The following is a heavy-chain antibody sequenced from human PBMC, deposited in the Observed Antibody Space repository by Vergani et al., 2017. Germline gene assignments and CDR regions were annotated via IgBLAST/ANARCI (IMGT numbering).Heavy chain of an antibody. CDR3: ARGVDVALYYYYYYGMDV. CDR2: IYYSGST. CDR1: GGSISSSSYY. J-gene: IGHJ6*02. V-gene: IGHV4-39*07. Sequence: QLQLQESGPGLVKPSETLSLTCTVSGGSISSSSYYWGWIRQPPGKGLEWIGSIYYSGSTYYNPSLKSRVTISVDTSKNQFSLKLSSVTAADTAVYYCARGVDVALYYYYYYGMDVWGQGTTVTVSS. D-gene: IGHD3/OR15-3a*01.